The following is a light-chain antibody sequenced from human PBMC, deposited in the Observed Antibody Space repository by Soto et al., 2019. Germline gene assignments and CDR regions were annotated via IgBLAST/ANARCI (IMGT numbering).Light chain of an antibody. Sequence: SAVPQPASVCGSPGQSITISCTGTRSDVGGYNYVYWHQQHPGKAPKLMIYDVTNRPSGVSDRFSGSKSGNTASLTISGLQAEDEADYYCSSYTSSSTYVFGAGTKVTVL. CDR3: SSYTSSSTYV. V-gene: IGLV2-14*01. CDR1: RSDVGGYNY. CDR2: DVT. J-gene: IGLJ1*01.